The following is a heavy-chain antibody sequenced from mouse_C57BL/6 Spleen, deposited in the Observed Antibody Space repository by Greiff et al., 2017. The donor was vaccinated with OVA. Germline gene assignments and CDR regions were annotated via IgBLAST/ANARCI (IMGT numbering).Heavy chain of an antibody. Sequence: EVKLMESEGGLVQPGSSMKLSCTASGFTFSDYYMAWVRQVPEKGLEWVANINYDGSSTYYLDSLKSRFIISRDNAKNILYLQMSSLKSEDTATYYCARRALYGRSYGWYFDVWGTGTTGTVSS. J-gene: IGHJ1*03. CDR2: INYDGSST. CDR3: ARRALYGRSYGWYFDV. D-gene: IGHD1-1*01. V-gene: IGHV5-16*01. CDR1: GFTFSDYY.